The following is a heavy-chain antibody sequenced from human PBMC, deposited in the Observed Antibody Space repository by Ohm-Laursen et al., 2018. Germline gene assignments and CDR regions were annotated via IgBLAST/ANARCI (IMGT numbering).Heavy chain of an antibody. V-gene: IGHV3-23*01. D-gene: IGHD2-15*01. Sequence: SLRLSCTASGFTFSSYAMNWVRQAPGKGLEWVSGISGSGSRTHYADSVKGRFTISRDNSKNTVHLQMNSLRAEDTAVYYCAKVYYCSGGSCYSWELTNGFDIWGQGTMVTVSS. J-gene: IGHJ3*02. CDR2: ISGSGSRT. CDR3: AKVYYCSGGSCYSWELTNGFDI. CDR1: GFTFSSYA.